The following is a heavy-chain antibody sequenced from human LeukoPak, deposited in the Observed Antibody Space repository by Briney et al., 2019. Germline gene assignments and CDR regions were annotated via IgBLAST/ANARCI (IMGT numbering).Heavy chain of an antibody. CDR2: ISYDGGNA. V-gene: IGHV3-30*07. D-gene: IGHD1-26*01. Sequence: GGSLRLSCAASGFTFSMYALHWVRQAPGKGLEWVAVISYDGGNADYADSVKGRFTISRDNSKNTLFLQMNSLRAEDTAVYYCAKDRDDWFSSSGSYLAGYWGQGTLVTVSS. J-gene: IGHJ4*02. CDR3: AKDRDDWFSSSGSYLAGY. CDR1: GFTFSMYA.